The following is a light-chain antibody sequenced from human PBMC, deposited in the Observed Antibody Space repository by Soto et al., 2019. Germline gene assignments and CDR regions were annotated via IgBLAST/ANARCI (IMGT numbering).Light chain of an antibody. J-gene: IGKJ2*01. CDR1: QGISTY. CDR3: QQLNSDWYA. V-gene: IGKV1-9*01. Sequence: DIQLTQSPSFLSASVGDRVTITCRASQGISTYLAWYLQRPGKAPKLLIYGASTLQSGVPSRFSGSGSGTEFTLTIGSLQPEEFGTYYCQQLNSDWYAFGQGTKLEIK. CDR2: GAS.